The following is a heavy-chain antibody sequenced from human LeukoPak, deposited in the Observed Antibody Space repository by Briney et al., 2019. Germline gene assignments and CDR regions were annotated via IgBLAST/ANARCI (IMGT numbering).Heavy chain of an antibody. CDR2: IYQSGST. D-gene: IGHD3-10*01. Sequence: PSETLSLTCTVSGSSISSGGYYWSWIRQPPGMGLEWIGYIYQSGSTYYNPSLKSRVTISLDRSKNQFSLKLSSVTAADTAVYYCASHYGSGSSAVFNWGQGTLVTVSS. CDR3: ASHYGSGSSAVFN. J-gene: IGHJ4*02. CDR1: GSSISSGGYY. V-gene: IGHV4-30-2*01.